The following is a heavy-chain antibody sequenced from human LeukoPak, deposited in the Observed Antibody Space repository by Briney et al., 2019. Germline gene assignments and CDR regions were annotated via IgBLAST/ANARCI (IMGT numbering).Heavy chain of an antibody. CDR3: ASRSTTGGSWDY. Sequence: PSETLSLTCTVSGGSISSYYWSWVRQPPGKGLEWIGYIYYSGSTNYNPSLKSRVIISVDTSKNQFSLKLSSVTAADTAVYYCASRSTTGGSWDYWGQGTLVTVSS. D-gene: IGHD1-1*01. V-gene: IGHV4-59*01. CDR2: IYYSGST. CDR1: GGSISSYY. J-gene: IGHJ4*02.